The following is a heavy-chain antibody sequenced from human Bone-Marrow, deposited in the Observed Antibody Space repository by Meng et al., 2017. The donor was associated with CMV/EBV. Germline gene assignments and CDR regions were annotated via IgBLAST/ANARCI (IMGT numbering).Heavy chain of an antibody. V-gene: IGHV1-2*02. CDR2: INPNSDGT. Sequence: ASVKVSCKASGYTFTGYYMHWVRQAPGQGLEWMGWINPNSDGTNYAQKFQGRVTMTRDTSISTAYMELSRLRSDDTAVYYCARVGDYDYYYYGMDVWGQGTTVTVSS. D-gene: IGHD4-17*01. CDR1: GYTFTGYY. J-gene: IGHJ6*02. CDR3: ARVGDYDYYYYGMDV.